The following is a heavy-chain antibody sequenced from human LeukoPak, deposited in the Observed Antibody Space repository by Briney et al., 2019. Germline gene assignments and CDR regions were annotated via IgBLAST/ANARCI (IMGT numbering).Heavy chain of an antibody. V-gene: IGHV5-51*01. Sequence: GESLKISRKGSGYSFTSYWIGWVRQMPGKGLEWMGIIYPGDSDTRYSPSFQGQVTTSADKSISTAYLQWSSLKASDTAMYYCARRGIAAGNWFDPWGQGTLVTVSS. J-gene: IGHJ5*02. CDR2: IYPGDSDT. CDR1: GYSFTSYW. CDR3: ARRGIAAGNWFDP. D-gene: IGHD6-13*01.